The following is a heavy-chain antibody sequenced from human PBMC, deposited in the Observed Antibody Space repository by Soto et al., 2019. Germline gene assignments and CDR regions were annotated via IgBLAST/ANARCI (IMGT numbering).Heavy chain of an antibody. CDR3: SRHQEGRSMVFYGMDV. D-gene: IGHD3-10*01. CDR1: GFTLSGSD. CDR2: IRTKSNNFAT. J-gene: IGHJ6*02. V-gene: IGHV3-73*01. Sequence: GGSLRLSCAASGFTLSGSDIHWVRQASGKRLEWVGRIRTKSNNFATSYAESVRGRFTISRDDSDNTASLQMSSLKTEDTAIYYCSRHQEGRSMVFYGMDVWGQGTTVTVSS.